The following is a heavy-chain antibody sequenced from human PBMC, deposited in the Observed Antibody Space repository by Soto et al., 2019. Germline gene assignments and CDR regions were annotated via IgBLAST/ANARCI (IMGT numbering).Heavy chain of an antibody. V-gene: IGHV3-30*18. J-gene: IGHJ4*02. CDR1: GFTFSSYG. CDR3: AKSSSAHRITMIVVATLDY. Sequence: PGGSLRLSCAASGFTFSSYGMHWVRQAPGKGLEWVAVISYDGSNKYYADSVKGRFTISRDNSKNTLYLQMNSLRAEDTAVYYCAKSSSAHRITMIVVATLDYWGQGTLVTVSS. CDR2: ISYDGSNK. D-gene: IGHD3-22*01.